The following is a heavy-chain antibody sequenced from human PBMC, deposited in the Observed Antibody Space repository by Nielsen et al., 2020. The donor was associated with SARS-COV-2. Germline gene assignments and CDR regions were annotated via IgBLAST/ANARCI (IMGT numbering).Heavy chain of an antibody. CDR1: GFTFSSYS. CDR2: ISSSSSYI. Sequence: GESLKISCAASGFTFSSYSMNWVRQAPGKGLEWVSSISSSSSYIYYADSVKGRFTISRDNAKNSLHLQMNSLRAEDTAFYYCARGRRLGTTIFEYWGQGTLVTVSS. D-gene: IGHD1-14*01. J-gene: IGHJ4*02. CDR3: ARGRRLGTTIFEY. V-gene: IGHV3-21*04.